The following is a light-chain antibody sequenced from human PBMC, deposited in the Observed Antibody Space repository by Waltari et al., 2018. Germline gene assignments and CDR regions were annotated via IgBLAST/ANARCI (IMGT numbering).Light chain of an antibody. Sequence: QSALSQPASVSGSPGKSITIPCIGTSSDVGVIDYASWYQQHPGKAPKLIIRDVNNRPSGVSNRFSGSKSGNTASLTISGLQAEDEADYYCSSYSTSSSLILFGEGTKVTVL. J-gene: IGLJ2*01. V-gene: IGLV2-14*03. CDR1: SSDVGVIDY. CDR2: DVN. CDR3: SSYSTSSSLIL.